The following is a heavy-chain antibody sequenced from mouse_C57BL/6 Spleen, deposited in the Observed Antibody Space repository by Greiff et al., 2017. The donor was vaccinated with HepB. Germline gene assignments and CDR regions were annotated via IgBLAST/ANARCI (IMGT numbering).Heavy chain of an antibody. Sequence: VKLLESGPGLVAPSQCLSISCTVSGFSLTSYGVSWVRQPPGKGLEWLGVIWGDGSTNYHTALISRLSISKDNSKSQVFLKLNSLRTNDTATYYYAKACDGYYRYFDGWGTGTTVTVSS. CDR2: IWGDGST. CDR1: GFSLTSYG. D-gene: IGHD2-3*01. V-gene: IGHV2-3*01. J-gene: IGHJ1*03. CDR3: AKACDGYYRYFDG.